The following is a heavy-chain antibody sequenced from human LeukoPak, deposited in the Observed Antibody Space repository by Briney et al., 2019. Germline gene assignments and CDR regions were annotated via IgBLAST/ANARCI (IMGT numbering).Heavy chain of an antibody. CDR1: GFSFSTYG. CDR3: AKDDLSMGYYYGMDV. D-gene: IGHD3-16*01. V-gene: IGHV3-30*18. Sequence: PGRSLRLSCAASGFSFSTYGLHWVRQAPGKGLEWVAVISYDGSNTYYTDSVRGRFTISRDNSKNTLYLEMNSLRTEDTAVYYCAKDDLSMGYYYGMDVWGQGTTVTVSS. J-gene: IGHJ6*02. CDR2: ISYDGSNT.